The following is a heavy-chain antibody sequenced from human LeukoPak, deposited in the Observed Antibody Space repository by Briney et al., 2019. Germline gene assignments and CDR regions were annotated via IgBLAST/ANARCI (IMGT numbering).Heavy chain of an antibody. CDR1: GGSISNYY. CDR2: IYYGGST. CDR3: ARALSGTYGLFQH. V-gene: IGHV4-59*01. Sequence: SEPVSLTCTVSGGSISNYYWSWIRQPPGKGLEWIGYIYYGGSTYYNPSLRTRVTISVDTSKNQFSLNLNSVTAADTAVYYCARALSGTYGLFQHWGQGTLVPVTS. J-gene: IGHJ1*01. D-gene: IGHD1-26*01.